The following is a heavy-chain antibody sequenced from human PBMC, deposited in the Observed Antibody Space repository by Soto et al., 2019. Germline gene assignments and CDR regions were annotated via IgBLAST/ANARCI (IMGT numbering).Heavy chain of an antibody. V-gene: IGHV4-39*01. CDR1: GGSISSSRYY. CDR2: IYYSGST. Sequence: PSETLSLTTTVSGGSISSSRYYWGWIRQPPGKGLEWIGSIYYSGSTYYNPSLKSRVTISVDTSKNQFSLKLSSVTAADTAVYYCARRTRSYYYYGMDVWGQGTTVTVSS. CDR3: ARRTRSYYYYGMDV. J-gene: IGHJ6*02.